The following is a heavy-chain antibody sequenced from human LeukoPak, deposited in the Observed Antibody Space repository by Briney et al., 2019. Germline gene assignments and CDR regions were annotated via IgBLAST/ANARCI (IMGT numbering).Heavy chain of an antibody. J-gene: IGHJ4*02. CDR2: ISSSSSYI. D-gene: IGHD2-2*01. CDR3: ARGDIVVVPAAPFDY. V-gene: IGHV3-21*01. Sequence: PGGSLRLSCAASGFTFSSYSMNWVRQAPGKGLEWVSSISSSSSYIYYADSVKGRFTISRDNAKNSPYLQMNSLRAEDTAVYYCARGDIVVVPAAPFDYWGQGTLVTVSS. CDR1: GFTFSSYS.